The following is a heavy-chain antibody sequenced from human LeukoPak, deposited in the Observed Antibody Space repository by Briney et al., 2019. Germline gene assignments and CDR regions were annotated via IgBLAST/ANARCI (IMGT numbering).Heavy chain of an antibody. J-gene: IGHJ5*02. CDR1: GFTLSSYW. CDR2: IKQDGSEK. V-gene: IGHV3-7*01. D-gene: IGHD6-19*01. Sequence: GGSLRPSCAASGFTLSSYWMSWVRQASGKGLEWVANIKQDGSEKYYVDSVKGRFTIPRDNAKNSLYLQMNSLRAEDTAVYYCARDPYSSGWYGNENYYWFDPWGQGTLVTVSS. CDR3: ARDPYSSGWYGNENYYWFDP.